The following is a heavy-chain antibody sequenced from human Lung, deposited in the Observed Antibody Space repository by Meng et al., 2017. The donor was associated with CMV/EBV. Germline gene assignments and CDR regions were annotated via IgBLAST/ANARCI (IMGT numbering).Heavy chain of an antibody. CDR2: IRHDGTNK. CDR3: AKDLLLFGGPNAYFDQ. V-gene: IGHV3-30*02. J-gene: IGHJ4*02. CDR1: GFRFDDYG. D-gene: IGHD3-16*01. Sequence: GESLKISCAASGFRFDDYGMHWVRQTPGKGLEWVAFIRHDGTNKFYGDSVKGRFTISRDNSKNTVYLQMNSLRPEETAVYYCAKDLLLFGGPNAYFDQWGQGTXVTVDS.